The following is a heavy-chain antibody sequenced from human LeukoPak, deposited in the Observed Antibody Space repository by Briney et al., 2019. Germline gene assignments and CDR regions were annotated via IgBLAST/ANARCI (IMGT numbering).Heavy chain of an antibody. V-gene: IGHV4-38-2*02. D-gene: IGHD1-26*01. CDR1: GYSIGSGYY. Sequence: SETLSLTCTVSGYSIGSGYYWDWIRQPPGKGLEWVGSIHHSGATYYNPSLKSRVTISMDSPRDQFSLTLGSATAADTALYFCARHPPRPTWDFDYWGQGTLVIVSS. J-gene: IGHJ4*02. CDR3: ARHPPRPTWDFDY. CDR2: IHHSGAT.